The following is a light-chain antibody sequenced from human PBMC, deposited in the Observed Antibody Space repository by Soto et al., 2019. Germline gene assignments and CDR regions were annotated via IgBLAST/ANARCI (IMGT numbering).Light chain of an antibody. CDR3: QQYGSPWT. CDR2: GAS. V-gene: IGKV3-20*01. J-gene: IGKJ1*01. Sequence: EIVLTQSPGTLSLSPGERATLSCRASQSVSRSLLAWYQHKPGQTPRLLIYGASSRATGIPDRFSGSGSGTDFTLTISRLEPEDFAVYYCQQYGSPWTFGQGTKVEIK. CDR1: QSVSRSL.